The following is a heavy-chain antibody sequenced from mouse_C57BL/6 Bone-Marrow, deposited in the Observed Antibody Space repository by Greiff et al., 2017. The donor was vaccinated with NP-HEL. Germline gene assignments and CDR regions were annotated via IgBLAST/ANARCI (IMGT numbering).Heavy chain of an antibody. CDR3: ARHDGNIYAMDY. CDR2: ISNGGGST. V-gene: IGHV5-12*01. CDR1: GFTFSDYY. Sequence: EVQGVESGGGLVQPGGSLKLSCAASGFTFSDYYMFWVRQTPEKRLEWVAYISNGGGSTYYPDTVKGRFTISRDNAKNTLYLQMSRLKSEDTAMYYCARHDGNIYAMDYWGQGTSVTVSS. J-gene: IGHJ4*01. D-gene: IGHD2-1*01.